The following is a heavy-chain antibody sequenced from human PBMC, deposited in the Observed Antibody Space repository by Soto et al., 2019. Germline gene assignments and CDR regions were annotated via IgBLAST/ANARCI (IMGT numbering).Heavy chain of an antibody. CDR2: SIPIFGTA. Sequence: QVQLVQSGAEVKKPGSSVKVSCKASGGTFSSYAISWVRQAPGQGLEWMGGSIPIFGTANYAQKFQGRVTITADESTSTAYMELSSLRSEDTAVYYCARVLDYGGNGEDGGNGWGQGTLVTVSS. J-gene: IGHJ4*02. CDR3: ARVLDYGGNGEDGGNG. D-gene: IGHD4-17*01. V-gene: IGHV1-69*12. CDR1: GGTFSSYA.